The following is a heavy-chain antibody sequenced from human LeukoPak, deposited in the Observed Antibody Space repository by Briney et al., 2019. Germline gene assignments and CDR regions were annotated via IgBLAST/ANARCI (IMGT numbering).Heavy chain of an antibody. CDR1: GFTFSSYW. V-gene: IGHV3-7*01. Sequence: GGSLRLSCAASGFTFSSYWMSWVRQAPGKGLEWVANIKQDGSEKYYVDSVKGRFTISRDNAKNSLYLQMNSLRAEDTAVYYCAKGRVVAANYFDYWGQGTLVTVSS. D-gene: IGHD2-15*01. J-gene: IGHJ4*02. CDR2: IKQDGSEK. CDR3: AKGRVVAANYFDY.